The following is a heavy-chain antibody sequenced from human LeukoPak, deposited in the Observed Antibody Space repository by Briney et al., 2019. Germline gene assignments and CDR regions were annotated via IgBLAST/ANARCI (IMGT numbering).Heavy chain of an antibody. Sequence: PGGSLRLSCAASGFTFSSYWMHWVRQVPGKGLVWVSRVSPDGRTTSYADSVKGRFTISRDNAKNTVYLQMISLRAEDTAVYYCARGFRRTGIDYWGQGTLVTVSS. CDR1: GFTFSSYW. CDR3: ARGFRRTGIDY. D-gene: IGHD3-10*01. CDR2: VSPDGRTT. J-gene: IGHJ4*02. V-gene: IGHV3-74*01.